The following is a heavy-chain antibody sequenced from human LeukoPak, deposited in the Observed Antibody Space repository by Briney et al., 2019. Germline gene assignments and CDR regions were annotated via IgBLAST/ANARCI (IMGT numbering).Heavy chain of an antibody. D-gene: IGHD4-17*01. CDR1: GFIFSRHA. J-gene: IGHJ4*02. Sequence: GGSLRLSCATSGFIFSRHAMHWVRQAPHKGLEWVAVISYDGSNKYYADSVKGRFTISRDNSKNTLYLQMNSLRAEDTAVYYCARDRYGDYGDFDYWGQGTLVTVSS. V-gene: IGHV3-30*19. CDR3: ARDRYGDYGDFDY. CDR2: ISYDGSNK.